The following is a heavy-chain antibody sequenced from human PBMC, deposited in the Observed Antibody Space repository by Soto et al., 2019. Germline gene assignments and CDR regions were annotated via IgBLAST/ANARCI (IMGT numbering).Heavy chain of an antibody. Sequence: QVTLKESGPVLVKPTETLTLTCTVSGFSLSNARMGVSWIRQPPGKALEWLAHIFSNDEKTYSTSLKSRPTISKDTSKSQVGRSMTNMDPVDTATYYCARIRRGWIAADGPVDYWGQGTLVTVSS. V-gene: IGHV2-26*01. CDR1: GFSLSNARMG. CDR2: IFSNDEK. D-gene: IGHD6-13*01. CDR3: ARIRRGWIAADGPVDY. J-gene: IGHJ4*02.